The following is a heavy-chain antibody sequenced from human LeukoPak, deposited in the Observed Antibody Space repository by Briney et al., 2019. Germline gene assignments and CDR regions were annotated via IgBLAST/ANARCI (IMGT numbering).Heavy chain of an antibody. D-gene: IGHD3-3*01. CDR1: SGSISSDY. J-gene: IGHJ3*02. CDR3: ARDDRAYYDFWSGYYSSAFDI. CDR2: IYYSGST. V-gene: IGHV4-59*01. Sequence: SETLSLTCTVSSGSISSDYWSWLRQPPGKGLEWIGYIYYSGSTNYNPSLKSRVTISVDTSKNQFSLKLSSVTAADTAVYYCARDDRAYYDFWSGYYSSAFDIWGQGTMVTVSS.